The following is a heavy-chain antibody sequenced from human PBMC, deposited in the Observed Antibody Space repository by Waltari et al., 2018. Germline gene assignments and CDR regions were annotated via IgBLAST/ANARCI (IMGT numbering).Heavy chain of an antibody. CDR3: ARDAEYYYDSSGSYYFDY. J-gene: IGHJ4*02. CDR2: IIPIFGTA. D-gene: IGHD3-22*01. CDR1: GGTFSSYV. Sequence: QVQLVQSGAEVKKPGSSVKVSCKASGGTFSSYVISWVRQAPGQGLEWMGGIIPIFGTANYAQKYQGRVTITADESTSTAYMELSSLRSEDTAVYYCARDAEYYYDSSGSYYFDYWGQGTLVTVSS. V-gene: IGHV1-69*01.